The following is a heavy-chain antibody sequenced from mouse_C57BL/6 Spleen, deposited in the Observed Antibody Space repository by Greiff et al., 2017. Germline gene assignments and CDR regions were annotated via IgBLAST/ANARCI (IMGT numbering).Heavy chain of an antibody. Sequence: QVQLQQPGAELVRPGSSVKLSCKASGYTFTSYWMDWVKQRPGQGLEWIGNIYPSDSETHYNQKFKDKATLTVDKSSSTAYMQLSSLTSEDSAVYYCARDYDDYAMDYWCQGTSVTVSS. D-gene: IGHD2-4*01. CDR1: GYTFTSYW. CDR2: IYPSDSET. CDR3: ARDYDDYAMDY. V-gene: IGHV1-61*01. J-gene: IGHJ4*01.